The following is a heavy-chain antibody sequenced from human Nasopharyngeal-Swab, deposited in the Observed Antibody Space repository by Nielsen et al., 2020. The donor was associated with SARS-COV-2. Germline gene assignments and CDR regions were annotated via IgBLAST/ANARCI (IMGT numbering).Heavy chain of an antibody. CDR2: INSDGSST. D-gene: IGHD3-22*01. CDR3: AKDRALYYYDSSGYYYSSY. J-gene: IGHJ4*02. CDR1: GFTFSSYW. Sequence: GESLKISCAASGFTFSSYWMHWVRQAPGKGLVWVSRINSDGSSTSYADSVKGRFTIFRDNAKNTLYLQMNSLRAEDTAVYYCAKDRALYYYDSSGYYYSSYWGQGTLVTVSS. V-gene: IGHV3-74*01.